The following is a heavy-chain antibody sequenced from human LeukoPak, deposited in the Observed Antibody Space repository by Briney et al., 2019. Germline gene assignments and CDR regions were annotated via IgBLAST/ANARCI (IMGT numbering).Heavy chain of an antibody. V-gene: IGHV4-4*02. D-gene: IGHD3-16*02. CDR1: GGSISSSNW. CDR2: IYYSGST. J-gene: IGHJ5*02. CDR3: ARLSSAGWFDP. Sequence: QVQLQESGPGLVKPSGTLSLTCAVSGGSISSSNWWSWVRQPPGKGLEWIGYIYYSGSTNYNPSLKSRVTISVDTSKNQFSLKLSSVTAADTAVYYCARLSSAGWFDPWGQGTLVTVSS.